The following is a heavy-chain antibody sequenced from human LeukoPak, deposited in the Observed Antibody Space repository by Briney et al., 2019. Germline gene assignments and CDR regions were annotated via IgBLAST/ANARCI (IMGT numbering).Heavy chain of an antibody. CDR1: GYTFTGYY. Sequence: GASVKVSCKASGYTFTGYYMHWVRQAPGQGLEWMGWINPNSGGTNYAQKFQGRVTMTRDTSISTAHMELSRLRSDDTAVYYCARTVGSGWYGLDYWGQGTLVTVSS. D-gene: IGHD6-19*01. CDR3: ARTVGSGWYGLDY. J-gene: IGHJ4*02. CDR2: INPNSGGT. V-gene: IGHV1-2*02.